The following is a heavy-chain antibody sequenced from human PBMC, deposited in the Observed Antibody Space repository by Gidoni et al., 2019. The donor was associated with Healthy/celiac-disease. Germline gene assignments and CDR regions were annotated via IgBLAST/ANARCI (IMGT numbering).Heavy chain of an antibody. CDR3: ARVGIVPAARTYYFDY. CDR1: GGSISSYY. J-gene: IGHJ4*02. Sequence: QVQLQESGPGLVKPSETLSLTCTVSGGSISSYYWSWIRQPPGKGLEWIGYIYYSGSTNYNPSLKSRVTISVDTSKNQFSLKLSSVTAADTAVYYCARVGIVPAARTYYFDYWGQGTLVTVSS. D-gene: IGHD2-2*01. V-gene: IGHV4-59*01. CDR2: IYYSGST.